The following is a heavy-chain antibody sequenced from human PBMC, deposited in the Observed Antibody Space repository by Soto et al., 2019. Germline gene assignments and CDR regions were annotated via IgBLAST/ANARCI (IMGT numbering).Heavy chain of an antibody. CDR3: ATLSTQFDR. CDR2: ISGSGNSI. Sequence: LGGSLRLSCAASGFTFSDYYMSWIRQAPGMGLEWVSYISGSGNSIYYADSVKGRFTISRDNAKNSLYLQMNSLRVEDTAVYYCATLSTQFDRWGQGNLVTVSS. D-gene: IGHD1-1*01. V-gene: IGHV3-11*01. J-gene: IGHJ5*02. CDR1: GFTFSDYY.